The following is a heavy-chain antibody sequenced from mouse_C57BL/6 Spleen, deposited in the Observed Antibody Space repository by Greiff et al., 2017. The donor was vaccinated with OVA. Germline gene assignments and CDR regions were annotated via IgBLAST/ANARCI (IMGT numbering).Heavy chain of an antibody. D-gene: IGHD2-3*01. CDR1: GYTFTSYW. CDR3: ARWDGYYVGYAIDY. J-gene: IGHJ4*01. Sequence: QVQLQQPGAELVKPGASVKMSCKASGYTFTSYWITWVKQRPGQGLEWIGDIYPGSGSTNYNEKFKSKATLTVDTSTSTDYMQLSSLTSDDSAVYYCARWDGYYVGYAIDYWGQGTSVTVSS. CDR2: IYPGSGST. V-gene: IGHV1-55*01.